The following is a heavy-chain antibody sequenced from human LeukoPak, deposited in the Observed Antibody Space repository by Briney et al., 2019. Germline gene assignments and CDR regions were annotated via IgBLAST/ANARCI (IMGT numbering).Heavy chain of an antibody. J-gene: IGHJ4*02. CDR1: GGSISSYY. CDR3: AKGPYYDILTGYGDY. CDR2: ISGSGGST. V-gene: IGHV3-23*01. Sequence: ETLSLTCTVSGGSISSYYWSWVRQAPGKGLEWVSAISGSGGSTYYADSVKGRFTISRDNSKNTLYLQMNSLRAEDTAVYYCAKGPYYDILTGYGDYWGQGTLVTVSS. D-gene: IGHD3-9*01.